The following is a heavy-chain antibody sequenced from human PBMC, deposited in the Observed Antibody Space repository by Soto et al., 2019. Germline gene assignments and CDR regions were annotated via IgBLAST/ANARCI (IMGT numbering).Heavy chain of an antibody. CDR2: IYHSGTT. V-gene: IGHV4-4*02. CDR1: GASITGSDW. D-gene: IGHD3-22*01. Sequence: QVHLQESGPGLVKPSGTLSLTCTVSGASITGSDWWSWVRQTPEKGLEWIGEIYHSGTTNYHPSLKSRVTISQAKSKNQFSLNLTSVTAADTAVYSCVRMSVVGYFDYWGRGSLVTVSS. CDR3: VRMSVVGYFDY. J-gene: IGHJ4*02.